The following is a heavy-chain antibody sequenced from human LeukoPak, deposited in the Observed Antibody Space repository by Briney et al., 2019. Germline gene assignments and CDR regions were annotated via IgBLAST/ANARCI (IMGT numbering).Heavy chain of an antibody. CDR1: GFTFSSYG. D-gene: IGHD1-26*01. CDR2: ISSSSIYI. V-gene: IGHV3-21*01. Sequence: GGSLRLSCAASGFTFSSYGMSWVRQAPGKGLEWVSSISSSSIYIYYADSLKGRFTISRDNAKNSLSLQMNSLRAEDTAVYYCARGRQNSGSYSDAFDIWGQGTVVTVSS. J-gene: IGHJ3*02. CDR3: ARGRQNSGSYSDAFDI.